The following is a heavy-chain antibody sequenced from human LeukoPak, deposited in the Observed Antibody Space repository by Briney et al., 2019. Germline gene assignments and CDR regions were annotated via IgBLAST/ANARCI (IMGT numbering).Heavy chain of an antibody. D-gene: IGHD5-12*01. Sequence: GASVKVSCKASGYTFPSYGISWVRQAPGQGLEWTGWISAYNGNTNYAQKLQGRVTMTTDTTTSTAYMELRSLRSDDTAVYYCARVVRGYSGYDSYYFDYWGQGTLVTVSS. V-gene: IGHV1-18*01. CDR3: ARVVRGYSGYDSYYFDY. J-gene: IGHJ4*02. CDR1: GYTFPSYG. CDR2: ISAYNGNT.